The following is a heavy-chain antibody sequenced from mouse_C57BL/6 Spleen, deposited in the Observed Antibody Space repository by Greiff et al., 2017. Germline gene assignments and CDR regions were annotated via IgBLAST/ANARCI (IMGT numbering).Heavy chain of an antibody. D-gene: IGHD2-1*01. J-gene: IGHJ4*01. Sequence: EVQLVESGGGLVKPGGSLKLSCAASGFTFSDYGMHWVRQAPEKGLEWVAYISSGSSTIYYADTVKGRFTISRDNAKNTLFLQMTSLRSEDTAMYYCAMGGNYYYAMDYWGQGTSVTVSS. CDR3: AMGGNYYYAMDY. V-gene: IGHV5-17*01. CDR1: GFTFSDYG. CDR2: ISSGSSTI.